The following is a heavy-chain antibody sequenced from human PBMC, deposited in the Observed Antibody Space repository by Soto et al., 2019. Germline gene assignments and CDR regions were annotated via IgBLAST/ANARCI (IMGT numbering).Heavy chain of an antibody. CDR3: ARSETGYSRFDY. V-gene: IGHV1-3*01. J-gene: IGHJ4*02. CDR1: GYTFTGNA. Sequence: QVQLVQSGAEVKNPGASVKVSCRASGYTFTGNAIHWIRQAPGQRLEWIGKIDPGNGNTKYSQNFQGRVTITTDTTAAAAYMELNTLGSEDTSIYCCARSETGYSRFDYWGQGTLVTVSS. CDR2: IDPGNGNT. D-gene: IGHD3-9*01.